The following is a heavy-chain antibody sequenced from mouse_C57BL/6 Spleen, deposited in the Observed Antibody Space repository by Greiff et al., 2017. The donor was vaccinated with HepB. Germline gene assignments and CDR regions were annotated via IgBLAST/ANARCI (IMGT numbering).Heavy chain of an antibody. CDR1: GFTFSSYA. CDR3: AREGGGDDDYYAMDY. Sequence: EVQLVESGGGLVKPGGSLKLSCAASGFTFSSYAMSWVRQTPEKRLEWVATISDGGSYTYYPDNVKGRFTISRDNAKNNLYLQMSHLKSEDTAMYYCAREGGGDDDYYAMDYWGQGTSVTVSS. V-gene: IGHV5-4*01. CDR2: ISDGGSYT. J-gene: IGHJ4*01. D-gene: IGHD2-2*01.